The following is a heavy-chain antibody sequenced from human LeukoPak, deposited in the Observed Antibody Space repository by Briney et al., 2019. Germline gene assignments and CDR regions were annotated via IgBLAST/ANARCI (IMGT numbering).Heavy chain of an antibody. CDR3: ARRDGQFLEWLHFDY. V-gene: IGHV3-7*01. Sequence: GGSLRLSCAASGFTFSSFWMSWVRQAPGKGLEWVANINQDGSEKYYVDSVRGRFTISRDNAKNSLSLQMSSLRAEDTAIYYCARRDGQFLEWLHFDYWGQGTLVTVSS. J-gene: IGHJ4*02. CDR2: INQDGSEK. D-gene: IGHD3-3*01. CDR1: GFTFSSFW.